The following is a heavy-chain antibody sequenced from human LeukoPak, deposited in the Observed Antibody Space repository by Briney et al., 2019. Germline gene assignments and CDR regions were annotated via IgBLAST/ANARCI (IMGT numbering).Heavy chain of an antibody. CDR1: GFTFSSYW. D-gene: IGHD3-3*01. Sequence: GGSLRLSCAASGFTFSSYWMHWVRQAPGKGLVWVSRINTDGSSTSYADSVKGRFTISRDNAKNTLYLQMNSLRVEDTAVYYCARHYDYYYYYMDVWGKGTTVIVSS. V-gene: IGHV3-74*01. CDR2: INTDGSST. J-gene: IGHJ6*03. CDR3: ARHYDYYYYYMDV.